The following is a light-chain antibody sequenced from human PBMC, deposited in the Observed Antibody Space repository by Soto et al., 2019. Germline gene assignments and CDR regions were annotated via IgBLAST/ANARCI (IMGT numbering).Light chain of an antibody. CDR3: CSYASTNTFV. V-gene: IGLV2-23*01. J-gene: IGLJ1*01. CDR1: SSDVGSYNL. CDR2: EGN. Sequence: QSALTQPASVSGSPGQSITISCTGTSSDVGSYNLVSWYQQHPGKAPKLMIYEGNKRPSGVSNRFSGSKSANTASLTISGLQTEDEADYYCCSYASTNTFVFGTGTKVTVL.